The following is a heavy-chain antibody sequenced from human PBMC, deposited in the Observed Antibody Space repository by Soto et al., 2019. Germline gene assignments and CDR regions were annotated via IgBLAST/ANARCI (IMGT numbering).Heavy chain of an antibody. CDR3: ARDRGDSYRKLPGWFDP. D-gene: IGHD5-18*01. CDR1: GGTFSSYA. V-gene: IGHV1-69*01. CDR2: IIPIFGTA. Sequence: QVQLVQSGAEVKKPGSSVKVSCKASGGTFSSYAISWVRQAPGQGLEWMGGIIPIFGTATYAQKFQGRVTIPGDESTSTAYRQLSSLASEHTAVYYCARDRGDSYRKLPGWFDPWRQGTLVTVSS. J-gene: IGHJ5*02.